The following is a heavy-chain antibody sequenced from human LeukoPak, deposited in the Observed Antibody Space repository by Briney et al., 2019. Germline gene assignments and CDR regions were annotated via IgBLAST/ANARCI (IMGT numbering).Heavy chain of an antibody. D-gene: IGHD5-12*01. CDR3: ARGLGAPWYFDL. Sequence: SETLSLTCTVSGGSISSSSYYWGWIRQPPGKGLEWIGYIYYSGSTNYNPSLKSRVTISVDTSKNQFSLKLSSVTAADTAVYYCARGLGAPWYFDLWGRGTLVTASS. J-gene: IGHJ2*01. CDR1: GGSISSSSYY. V-gene: IGHV4-61*05. CDR2: IYYSGST.